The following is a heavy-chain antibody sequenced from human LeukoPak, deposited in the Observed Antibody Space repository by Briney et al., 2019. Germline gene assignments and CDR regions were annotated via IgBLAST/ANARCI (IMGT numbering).Heavy chain of an antibody. Sequence: PGGSLRLSCAASGFTFSSYGMHWVRQAPGKGLEWVAFIRYDGGNKYYADSVKGRFTISRDNSKNTLYLQMNSLRAEDTAVYYCAKDPAPDYYDSSGRPGFDPWGQGTLVTVSS. D-gene: IGHD3-22*01. V-gene: IGHV3-30*02. CDR2: IRYDGGNK. CDR1: GFTFSSYG. J-gene: IGHJ5*02. CDR3: AKDPAPDYYDSSGRPGFDP.